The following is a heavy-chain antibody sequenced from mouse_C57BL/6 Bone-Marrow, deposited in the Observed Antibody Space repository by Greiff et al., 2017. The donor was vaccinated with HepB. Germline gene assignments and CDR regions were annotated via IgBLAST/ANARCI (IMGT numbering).Heavy chain of an antibody. CDR2: IHPNSGST. D-gene: IGHD1-3*01. CDR1: GYTFTSYW. J-gene: IGHJ4*01. Sequence: QVQLQQPGAELVKPGASVKLSCKASGYTFTSYWMHWVKQRPGQGLEWIGMIHPNSGSTNYNEKFKSKATLTVDKSSSTAYMQLSSLTSEDYAVYYCARPKPLYYYAMDYWGQGTSVTVSS. V-gene: IGHV1-64*01. CDR3: ARPKPLYYYAMDY.